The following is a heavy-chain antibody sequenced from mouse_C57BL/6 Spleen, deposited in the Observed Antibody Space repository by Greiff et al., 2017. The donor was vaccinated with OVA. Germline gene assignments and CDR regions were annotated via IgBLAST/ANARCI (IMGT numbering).Heavy chain of an antibody. CDR3: ARTDYGSSYWYFDV. CDR2: IDPSDSET. CDR1: GYTFTSYW. V-gene: IGHV1-52*01. D-gene: IGHD1-1*01. J-gene: IGHJ1*03. Sequence: VQLQQPGAELVRPGSSVKLSCKASGYTFTSYWMHWVKQRPIQGLEWIGNIDPSDSETHYNQKFKDKATLTVDKSSSTAYMQLSSRTAEDSAVYYCARTDYGSSYWYFDVWGTGTTVTVSS.